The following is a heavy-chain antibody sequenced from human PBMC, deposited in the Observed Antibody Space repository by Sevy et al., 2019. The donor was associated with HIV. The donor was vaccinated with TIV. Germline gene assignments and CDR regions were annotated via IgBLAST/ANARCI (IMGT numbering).Heavy chain of an antibody. D-gene: IGHD2-15*01. CDR2: IKSKTDGGTT. Sequence: GGCLRLSCAASGFSFSSAWLSWVRQAPGKGLEWVGRIKSKTDGGTTDYTAPVKGRFTISRDDSKNMLYLEMDSLKIEDTAVYYSNSKEATRIDYWGQGTLVTVSS. CDR3: NSKEATRIDY. J-gene: IGHJ4*02. CDR1: GFSFSSAW. V-gene: IGHV3-15*01.